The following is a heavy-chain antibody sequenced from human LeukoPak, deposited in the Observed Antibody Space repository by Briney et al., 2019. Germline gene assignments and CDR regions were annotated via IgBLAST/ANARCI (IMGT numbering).Heavy chain of an antibody. CDR3: ARAVGYSSSWYYFDY. D-gene: IGHD6-13*01. Sequence: SVKVSCKASGGTFSSYAISWVRQAPGQGLERMGRIIPILGIANYAQKFQGRVTITADKSTSTAYMELSSLRSEDTAVYYCARAVGYSSSWYYFDYWGQGTLVTVSS. CDR2: IIPILGIA. CDR1: GGTFSSYA. J-gene: IGHJ4*02. V-gene: IGHV1-69*04.